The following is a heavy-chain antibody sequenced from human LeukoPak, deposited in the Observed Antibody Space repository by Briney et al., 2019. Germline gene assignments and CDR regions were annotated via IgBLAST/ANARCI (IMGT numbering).Heavy chain of an antibody. Sequence: GGSLRLSCTASGFTFSSFTMNWVGQAPGKGLEGASSISPSGSSTWHADSVKGRFTISRDNAQNSVHLQMTNLRVDDTAVYYCGRDFLGESGAGGPWGQGILVTVSS. CDR1: GFTFSSFT. V-gene: IGHV3-21*01. CDR3: GRDFLGESGAGGP. CDR2: ISPSGSST. J-gene: IGHJ5*02. D-gene: IGHD3-10*01.